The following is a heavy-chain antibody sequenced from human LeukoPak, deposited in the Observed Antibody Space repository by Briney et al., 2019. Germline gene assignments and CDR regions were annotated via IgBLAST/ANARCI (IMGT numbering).Heavy chain of an antibody. J-gene: IGHJ4*02. V-gene: IGHV4-59*04. CDR2: MYYSGNT. CDR1: GFTLSTYSLN. CDR3: ARGRRDGYNLKYFDY. Sequence: GSLRLSCAASGFTLSTYSLNWVRQPPGKGLEWIGNMYYSGNTYYNPFLKSRVTISVDTSKNQFSLKLSSVAAADTAVYYCARGRRDGYNLKYFDYWGQGTLVTVSS. D-gene: IGHD5-24*01.